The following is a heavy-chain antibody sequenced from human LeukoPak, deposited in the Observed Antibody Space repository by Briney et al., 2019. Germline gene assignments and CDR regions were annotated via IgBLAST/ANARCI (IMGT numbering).Heavy chain of an antibody. V-gene: IGHV4-59*01. CDR2: IYYSGST. CDR1: GGSISSYY. CDR3: AKSHGIASAGNVDS. D-gene: IGHD6-13*01. Sequence: SETLSLTCTVSGGSISSYYWTWTRQPPGKGLEWIGYIYYSGSTNYNPSLRSRVTISVDTSKNQFSLKLSSVTAADTAVYYCAKSHGIASAGNVDSWGQGILITVSS. J-gene: IGHJ4*02.